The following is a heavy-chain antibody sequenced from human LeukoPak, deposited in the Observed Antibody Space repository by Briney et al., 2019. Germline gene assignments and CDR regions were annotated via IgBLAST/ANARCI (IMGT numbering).Heavy chain of an antibody. V-gene: IGHV4-30-4*08. Sequence: SSQTLSLTCTVSGGSISSGDYYWRWIRQPPGKGLEWIGYIYYSGSTYYNPSLKSRVTISVDTSKNQFSLKLSSVTAADTAVYYCARVHRGYDFWSGPGGHYFDYWGQGTLVTVSS. D-gene: IGHD3-3*01. CDR3: ARVHRGYDFWSGPGGHYFDY. J-gene: IGHJ4*02. CDR1: GGSISSGDYY. CDR2: IYYSGST.